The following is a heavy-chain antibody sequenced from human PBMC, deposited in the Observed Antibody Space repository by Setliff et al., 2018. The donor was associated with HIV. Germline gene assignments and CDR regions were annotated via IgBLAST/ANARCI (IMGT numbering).Heavy chain of an antibody. D-gene: IGHD6-19*01. CDR1: GGSISSGSYY. Sequence: PSETLSLTCTVSGGSISSGSYYWTWIRQPAGKGLEWIGNILSGRDTYYNPSLKSRVSMSVDTSKNQFSLRLTSVTAADTAVYFCARPHSGRGGGAWFDPWGQGTLVTVSS. CDR3: ARPHSGRGGGAWFDP. J-gene: IGHJ5*02. V-gene: IGHV4-39*01. CDR2: ILSGRDT.